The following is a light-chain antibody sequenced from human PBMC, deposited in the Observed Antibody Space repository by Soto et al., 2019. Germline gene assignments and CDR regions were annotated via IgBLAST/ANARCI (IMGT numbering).Light chain of an antibody. CDR3: LQGTRWPRT. CDR1: HSLVYSDGNTY. J-gene: IGKJ1*01. Sequence: DVVMTQSPLSLPVTLGQPASISCRSSHSLVYSDGNTYLNWFQQRPGQSPRRLIYEVSNLDPGVTDRFSGSGSGTDFTLTNSSVEAEDVGIYYCLQGTRWPRTFGQGTKVEIK. CDR2: EVS. V-gene: IGKV2-30*01.